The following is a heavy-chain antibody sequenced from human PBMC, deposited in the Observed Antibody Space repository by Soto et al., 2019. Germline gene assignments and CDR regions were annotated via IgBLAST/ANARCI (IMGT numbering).Heavy chain of an antibody. J-gene: IGHJ4*02. D-gene: IGHD3-22*01. CDR3: AKDRNYDSSGSFDY. CDR1: GFTFSSYG. Sequence: HPGGSLRLSCAASGFTFSSYGMHWVRQAPGKGLEWVAVISYDGSDKYYADSVKGRFTISRDNSKNTLYLQMNSLRAEDTAVYYCAKDRNYDSSGSFDYWGQGTLVTVSS. V-gene: IGHV3-30*18. CDR2: ISYDGSDK.